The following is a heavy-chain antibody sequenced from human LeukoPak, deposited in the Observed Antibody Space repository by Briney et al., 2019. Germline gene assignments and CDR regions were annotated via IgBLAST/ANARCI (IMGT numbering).Heavy chain of an antibody. CDR1: GFTFSTYS. CDR2: ISTSSNTI. J-gene: IGHJ6*02. V-gene: IGHV3-48*04. CDR3: ARGYYYGMDV. Sequence: GGSLRLSCAASGFTFSTYSMNWVRQAPGKGLEWVSYISTSSNTIYYADSVKGRFTISRDNAKNSLYLQMNSLRAEDTAVYYCARGYYYGMDVWGQGTTVTVSS.